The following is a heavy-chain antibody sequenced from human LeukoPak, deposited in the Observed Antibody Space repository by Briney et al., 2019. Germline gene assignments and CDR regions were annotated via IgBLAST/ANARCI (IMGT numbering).Heavy chain of an antibody. CDR3: ASGFYYDFWSGYYKYYFDY. Sequence: GASVKVSCKASGYTFTSYGISWVRQAPGQGLEWMGWISAYNGNTNYAQKLQGRVTMTTDTSTSTAYMELRSLRSDDTAVYYCASGFYYDFWSGYYKYYFDYWGQGTLVTVSS. J-gene: IGHJ4*02. CDR1: GYTFTSYG. D-gene: IGHD3-3*01. CDR2: ISAYNGNT. V-gene: IGHV1-18*01.